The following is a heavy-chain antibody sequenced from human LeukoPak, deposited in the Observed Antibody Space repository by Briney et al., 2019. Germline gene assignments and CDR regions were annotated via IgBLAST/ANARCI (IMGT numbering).Heavy chain of an antibody. CDR2: IYHSGST. CDR3: ARTRPPNDAFDI. J-gene: IGHJ3*02. V-gene: IGHV4-39*07. Sequence: TSETLSLTCTVSGGSISSGDYYWSWIRQPPGKGLEWIGEIYHSGSTNYNPSLKSRVTISVDKSKNQFSLKLSSVTAADTAVYYCARTRPPNDAFDIWGQGTMVTVSS. CDR1: GGSISSGDYY.